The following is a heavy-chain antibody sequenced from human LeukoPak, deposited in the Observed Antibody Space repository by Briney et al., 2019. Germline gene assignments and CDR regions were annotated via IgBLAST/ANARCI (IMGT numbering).Heavy chain of an antibody. CDR3: ARAGDTYSNYPKNVVGWFDP. V-gene: IGHV3-11*01. CDR2: ISSSGSTI. CDR1: GFTFSDYY. D-gene: IGHD4-11*01. J-gene: IGHJ5*02. Sequence: GGSLRLSCAASGFTFSDYYMSWIRQAPGKGLEWVSYISSSGSTIYYADSVKGRFTISRDNAKNSLYLQMNSLRAEDTAVYYCARAGDTYSNYPKNVVGWFDPWGQGTLVTASS.